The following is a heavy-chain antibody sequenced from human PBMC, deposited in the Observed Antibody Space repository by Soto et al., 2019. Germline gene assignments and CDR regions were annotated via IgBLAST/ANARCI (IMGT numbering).Heavy chain of an antibody. CDR2: IYYSGST. CDR1: GGSIRSTTYY. V-gene: IGHV4-39*01. CDR3: ATHNWNLDP. J-gene: IGHJ2*01. Sequence: SETLSLTCTVSGGSIRSTTYYWGWIRQPPGKGLEWIGSIYYSGSTYYNPSLKGRVTISVDMSKNQFSLKLSSVTAADTAVYYCATHNWNLDPWGLGTLVTVSS.